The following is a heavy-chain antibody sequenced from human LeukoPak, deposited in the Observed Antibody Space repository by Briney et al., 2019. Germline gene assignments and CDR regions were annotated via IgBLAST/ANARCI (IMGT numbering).Heavy chain of an antibody. V-gene: IGHV1-18*01. D-gene: IGHD3-22*01. CDR1: GYTFTSYG. CDR2: ISAYNGNT. Sequence: ASVKVSCKASGYTFTSYGISWVRQAPGQGLEWMGWISAYNGNTNYAQKLQGRVTMTTDTSTSTACMELRSLRTDDTAVYYCARSPGYYDSSGDAFDIWGRGTLVTVSS. J-gene: IGHJ4*02. CDR3: ARSPGYYDSSGDAFDI.